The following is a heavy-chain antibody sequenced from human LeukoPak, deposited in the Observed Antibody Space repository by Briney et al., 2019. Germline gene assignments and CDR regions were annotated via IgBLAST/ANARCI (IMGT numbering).Heavy chain of an antibody. CDR2: IYYSGST. J-gene: IGHJ6*02. CDR3: ARGIYYDSSGYLSYYYCGMDV. CDR1: GGSISSYY. V-gene: IGHV4-59*01. D-gene: IGHD3-22*01. Sequence: SETLSLTCTVSGGSISSYYWSWIRQPPGKGLEWIGYIYYSGSTNYNPSLKSRVTISVDTSKNQFSLKLSSVTAADTAVYYCARGIYYDSSGYLSYYYCGMDVWGQGTTVTVSS.